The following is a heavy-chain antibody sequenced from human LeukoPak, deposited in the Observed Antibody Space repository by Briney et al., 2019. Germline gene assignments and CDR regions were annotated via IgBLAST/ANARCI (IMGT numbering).Heavy chain of an antibody. Sequence: GASVKVSCKASGYTLTSYGISWVRQAPGQGLEWMGWISAYNGNTNYAQKHQGRVTMTTDTSTSTAYMELRSLRSDDTAVYYCARERGVVVPVYYFDYWGQGTLVTVSS. D-gene: IGHD2-2*01. V-gene: IGHV1-18*01. CDR3: ARERGVVVPVYYFDY. J-gene: IGHJ4*02. CDR2: ISAYNGNT. CDR1: GYTLTSYG.